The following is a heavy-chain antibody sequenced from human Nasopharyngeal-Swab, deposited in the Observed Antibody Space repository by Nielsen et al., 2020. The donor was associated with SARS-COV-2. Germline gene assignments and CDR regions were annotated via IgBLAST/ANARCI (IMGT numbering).Heavy chain of an antibody. J-gene: IGHJ4*02. D-gene: IGHD3-22*01. V-gene: IGHV5-10-1*01. CDR3: ARSYYYDSSGYYFDY. CDR2: IDPSDSYT. Sequence: GGSLRLSCKGSGSSFTSYWISWVRQLPGKGLEWMGRIDPSDSYTNYSPSFQGHVTISADKSISTAYLQWSSLKASDTAMYYCARSYYYDSSGYYFDYWGQGTLVTVSS. CDR1: GSSFTSYW.